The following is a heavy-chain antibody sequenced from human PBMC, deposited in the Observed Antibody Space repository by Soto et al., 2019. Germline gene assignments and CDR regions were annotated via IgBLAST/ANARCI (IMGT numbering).Heavy chain of an antibody. Sequence: GGSLRLSCAASGFTFSRYAMHWVRQAPGKGLEWVAVISYDGSNKYYADSVEGRFTMSRDNSKDTVFLQMNSLRAEDTAVYYCAKGTYYYDSSGYYPDYWGQGTMVTVSS. CDR3: AKGTYYYDSSGYYPDY. J-gene: IGHJ4*02. CDR1: GFTFSRYA. CDR2: ISYDGSNK. D-gene: IGHD3-22*01. V-gene: IGHV3-30*04.